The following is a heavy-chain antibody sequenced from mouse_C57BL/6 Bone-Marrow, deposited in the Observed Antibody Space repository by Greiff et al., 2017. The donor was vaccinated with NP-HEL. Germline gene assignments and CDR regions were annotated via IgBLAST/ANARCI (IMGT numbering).Heavy chain of an antibody. CDR1: GFNIKDDY. J-gene: IGHJ1*03. CDR3: TTHGSSPYWYFDV. CDR2: IDPENGDT. V-gene: IGHV14-4*01. D-gene: IGHD1-1*01. Sequence: VQLQQSGAELVRPGASVKLSCTASGFNIKDDYMHWVKQRPEQGLEWIGWIDPENGDTEYASKFQGKATITADTSSNTAYLQLSSLTSEDTAVYYCTTHGSSPYWYFDVWGTGTTVTVSS.